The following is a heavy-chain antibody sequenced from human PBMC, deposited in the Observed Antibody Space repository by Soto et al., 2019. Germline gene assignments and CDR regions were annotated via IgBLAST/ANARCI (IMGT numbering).Heavy chain of an antibody. CDR3: AKDMYVDVGIDD. CDR1: GDSVSSNSAA. D-gene: IGHD3-10*02. J-gene: IGHJ6*01. Sequence: SQALSLTCAISGDSVSSNSAAWNWIRQSPSRGLEWLGRTYYRSKWYNDYAVSVKSRITINRDTSKNQFSLQMNSVTAEDTAVYYCAKDMYVDVGIDDWGQGTTVTVSS. CDR2: TYYRSKWYN. V-gene: IGHV6-1*01.